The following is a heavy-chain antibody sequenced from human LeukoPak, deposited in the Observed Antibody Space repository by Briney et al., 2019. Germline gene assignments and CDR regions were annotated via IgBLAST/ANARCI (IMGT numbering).Heavy chain of an antibody. CDR1: GGSISSYY. Sequence: SETLSLTCTVSGGSISSYYWSWIRQPPGKGLEWIGYIYYSGSTNYNPSLKSRITISVDTSKNQFSLKLSSVTAADTAVYYCARTLREEQQLSKPYYFDYWGQGTLVTVSS. CDR2: IYYSGST. J-gene: IGHJ4*02. CDR3: ARTLREEQQLSKPYYFDY. V-gene: IGHV4-59*01. D-gene: IGHD6-13*01.